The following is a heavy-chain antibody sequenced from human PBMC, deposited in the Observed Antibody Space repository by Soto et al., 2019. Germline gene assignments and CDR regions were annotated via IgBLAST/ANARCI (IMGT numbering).Heavy chain of an antibody. V-gene: IGHV4-4*02. CDR2: IYHSGTT. CDR1: GDSVSSVNW. CDR3: ARLTGFFTISPFDH. Sequence: SETLSLTCGVSGDSVSSVNWWSWVRQAPGKGLEWIGEIYHSGTTNYNPSLTGRVTMSVDKSKNQFSLNLTSVTAADTAVYYCARLTGFFTISPFDHWGQGTLVTVSS. J-gene: IGHJ5*02. D-gene: IGHD2-8*01.